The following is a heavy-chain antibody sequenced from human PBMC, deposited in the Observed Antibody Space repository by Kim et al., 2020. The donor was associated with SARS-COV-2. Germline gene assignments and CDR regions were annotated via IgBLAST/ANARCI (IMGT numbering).Heavy chain of an antibody. D-gene: IGHD5-12*01. J-gene: IGHJ5*02. CDR3: ATDPSTPYRNWFDP. Sequence: ANSVKDRFTLSRDNSKNTLYLQMNSLRAEDTAVYYCATDPSTPYRNWFDPWGQGTLVTVSS. V-gene: IGHV3-30*07.